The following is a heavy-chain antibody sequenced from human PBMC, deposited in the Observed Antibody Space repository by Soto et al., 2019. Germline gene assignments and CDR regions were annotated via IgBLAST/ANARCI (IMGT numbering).Heavy chain of an antibody. CDR2: VYYTGST. CDR3: ARSVAVPGAHIDY. V-gene: IGHV4-59*01. D-gene: IGHD6-19*01. Sequence: SETLSLTCSVSGGSISGSYWSWIRQSPGKGLERLGYVYYTGSTNYSPSLRSRVSISVDTSKNEFSLRLSSVTAADTAVYFCARSVAVPGAHIDYWGQGTQVTVSS. CDR1: GGSISGSY. J-gene: IGHJ4*02.